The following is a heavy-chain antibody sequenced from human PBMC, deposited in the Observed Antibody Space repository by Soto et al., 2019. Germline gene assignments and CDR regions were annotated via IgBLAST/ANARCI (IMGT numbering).Heavy chain of an antibody. V-gene: IGHV4-4*07. CDR3: AREGASSYASRHFDN. Sequence: PSETLSLTCTVSGGSMFSYYWSWIRQPAGKGLEWIARIYGSGGTNYNPSLKSRVTMSLDTSKNKFSLRLTSATAADTAVYYCAREGASSYASRHFDNWGPGTLVTVSS. CDR2: IYGSGGT. D-gene: IGHD3-16*01. J-gene: IGHJ4*02. CDR1: GGSMFSYY.